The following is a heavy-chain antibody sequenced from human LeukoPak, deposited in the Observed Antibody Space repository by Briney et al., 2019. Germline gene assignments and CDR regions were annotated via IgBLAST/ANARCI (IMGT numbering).Heavy chain of an antibody. Sequence: PSETLSLTCTVSGGSISSSSYYWGWIRQPPGKGLEWIGSIYYSGSTYYNPSLKSRVTISVDTSKNQFSLKLSSVTAADTAVYYCASPYNWNDVDDAFDIWGQGTMVTVSS. V-gene: IGHV4-39*01. J-gene: IGHJ3*02. CDR1: GGSISSSSYY. CDR3: ASPYNWNDVDDAFDI. CDR2: IYYSGST. D-gene: IGHD1-1*01.